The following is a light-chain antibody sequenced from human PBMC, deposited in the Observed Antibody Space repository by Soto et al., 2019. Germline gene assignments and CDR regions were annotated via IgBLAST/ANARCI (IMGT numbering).Light chain of an antibody. CDR3: QQYGSSSVT. CDR1: QSFSSSY. J-gene: IGKJ2*01. Sequence: EIVLTQSPGTLSLSLGERATLSCRASQSFSSSYLAWYQQKPGQAPRLLIHGASSRATGIPDRFSGSGSGTDFTLTIDRLEPEDFAVYFCQQYGSSSVTFGQGTKLEIK. CDR2: GAS. V-gene: IGKV3-20*01.